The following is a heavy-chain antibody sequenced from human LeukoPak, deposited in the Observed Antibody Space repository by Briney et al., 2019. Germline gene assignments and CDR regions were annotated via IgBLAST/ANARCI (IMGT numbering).Heavy chain of an antibody. CDR1: GYSFPGYW. V-gene: IGHV5-51*01. CDR3: ARADQFLWLGDARRPYYYGLDV. D-gene: IGHD3-10*01. Sequence: ESLRISCKGSGYSFPGYWIGWVRQIPGKGLEWMGIIYPGDSDTRYSPSFQGQVTISADKSTRTAYLQWSSLKTSDTAMYYCARADQFLWLGDARRPYYYGLDVWGQGTSVTVSS. J-gene: IGHJ6*02. CDR2: IYPGDSDT.